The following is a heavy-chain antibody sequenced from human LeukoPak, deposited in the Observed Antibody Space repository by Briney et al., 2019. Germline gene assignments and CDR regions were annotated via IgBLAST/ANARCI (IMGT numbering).Heavy chain of an antibody. V-gene: IGHV4-34*01. CDR1: GGSFSGYY. J-gene: IGHJ4*02. CDR2: INHSGST. D-gene: IGHD3-3*01. Sequence: SETLSLTCAVYGGSFSGYYWSWIRQPPGKGLEWSGEINHSGSTNYNPSLKSRVTISVDTSKNQFSLKLSSVTAADTAVYYCARSKFWSDYYLIAVFDYWGQGTLVTVSS. CDR3: ARSKFWSDYYLIAVFDY.